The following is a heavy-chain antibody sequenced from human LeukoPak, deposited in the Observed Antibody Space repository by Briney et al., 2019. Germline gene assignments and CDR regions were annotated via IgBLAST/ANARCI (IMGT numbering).Heavy chain of an antibody. Sequence: SVKVSCKAPGGTFSSYAISWVRQAPGQGLEWMGGIIPIFGTANYAQKFQGRVTITTDESTSTAYMELSSLRSEDTAVYYCARGRKTASIYYYYMDVWGKGTTVTVSS. CDR3: ARGRKTASIYYYYMDV. J-gene: IGHJ6*03. D-gene: IGHD1-14*01. CDR2: IIPIFGTA. V-gene: IGHV1-69*05. CDR1: GGTFSSYA.